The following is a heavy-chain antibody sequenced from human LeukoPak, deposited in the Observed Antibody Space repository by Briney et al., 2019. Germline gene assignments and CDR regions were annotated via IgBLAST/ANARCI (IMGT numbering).Heavy chain of an antibody. D-gene: IGHD3-22*01. CDR2: ISPRGGST. CDR1: GYTFSSYY. Sequence: ASVKVSCKASGYTFSSYYMHRVRQAPGQGLEWMGIISPRGGSTSYAQKFQGRVTMTRDTSTSTVYMELSSLRSEDTAVYYCASATYYYDSSGYDWGQGTLVTVSS. V-gene: IGHV1-46*01. J-gene: IGHJ4*02. CDR3: ASATYYYDSSGYD.